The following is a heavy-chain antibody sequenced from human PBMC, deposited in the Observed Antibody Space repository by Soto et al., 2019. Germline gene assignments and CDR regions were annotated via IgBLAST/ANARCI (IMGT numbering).Heavy chain of an antibody. V-gene: IGHV4-59*12. Sequence: SETLSLTCSVSGGSINSYYWSWIRQPPGKGLEYIGYIYYSGSTNYNPSLKSRVTISIDTSKNQFSLKLSSVTAADTAVYYCARAHDFWSGYPHDYWGQGTLVTVS. CDR1: GGSINSYY. CDR3: ARAHDFWSGYPHDY. J-gene: IGHJ4*02. D-gene: IGHD3-3*01. CDR2: IYYSGST.